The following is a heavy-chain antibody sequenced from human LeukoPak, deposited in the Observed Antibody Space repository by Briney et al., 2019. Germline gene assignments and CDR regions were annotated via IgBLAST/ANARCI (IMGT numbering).Heavy chain of an antibody. V-gene: IGHV1-46*01. CDR3: AKETPNTGWFDP. Sequence: ASVKVSCKASGHTFTTYYVHLVRRAPGQGLEWMGVINPSGDGTNYPQRFQGRVTLTRDTSTSTVYMELSSLRSEDTAIYYCAKETPNTGWFDPWGQGTLVTVSS. J-gene: IGHJ5*02. CDR1: GHTFTTYY. D-gene: IGHD1-14*01. CDR2: INPSGDGT.